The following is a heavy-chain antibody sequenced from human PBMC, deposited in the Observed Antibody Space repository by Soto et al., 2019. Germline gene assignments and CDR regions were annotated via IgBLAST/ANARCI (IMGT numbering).Heavy chain of an antibody. CDR2: ISYDGSNK. CDR1: GFTFSSYA. Sequence: QVQLVESGGGVVQPGRSLRLSCAACGFTFSSYAMHWVRQAPGKGLEWVAVISYDGSNKYYADSVKGRFTISRDNSKNTLYLQMNSLRAEDTAVYYCARGLLGYWGQGTLVTVSS. D-gene: IGHD3-16*01. V-gene: IGHV3-30-3*01. J-gene: IGHJ4*02. CDR3: ARGLLGY.